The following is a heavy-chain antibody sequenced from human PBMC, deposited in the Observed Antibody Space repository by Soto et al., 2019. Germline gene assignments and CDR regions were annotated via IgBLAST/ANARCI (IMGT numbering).Heavy chain of an antibody. J-gene: IGHJ6*03. D-gene: IGHD1-7*01. CDR1: GDSVSSYSAA. CDR3: AGTTTLQWYYMDV. V-gene: IGHV6-1*01. Sequence: SQTLSLTCAISGDSVSSYSAAWNWFRQSPSRGLEWLGRTYYRSRWYNDYAVSVKSPITINPDTSKNQFSLHLNSVTPEDTAVYYSAGTTTLQWYYMDVWDKGTTLTVSS. CDR2: TYYRSRWYN.